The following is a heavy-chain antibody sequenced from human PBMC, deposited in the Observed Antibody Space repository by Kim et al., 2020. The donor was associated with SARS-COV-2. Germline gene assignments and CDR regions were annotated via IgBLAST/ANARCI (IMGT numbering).Heavy chain of an antibody. CDR3: AREDAIGGSSYGVVDY. CDR2: IKSDGSST. Sequence: GGSLRLSCAASGFTFSTYWMHWVRQTPGKGLVWVSRIKSDGSSTNYADSVKGRFTISRDNAENTLYLQMISLRVEDTAVYYCAREDAIGGSSYGVVDYWGRGTLVTVSS. D-gene: IGHD1-26*01. CDR1: GFTFSTYW. V-gene: IGHV3-74*01. J-gene: IGHJ4*02.